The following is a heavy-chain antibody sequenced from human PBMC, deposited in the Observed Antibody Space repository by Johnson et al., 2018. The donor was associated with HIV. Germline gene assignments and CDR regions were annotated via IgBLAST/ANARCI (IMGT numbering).Heavy chain of an antibody. V-gene: IGHV3-33*06. CDR2: IWYDGSNK. D-gene: IGHD2-15*01. Sequence: QMQLVESGGGVVQPGRSLRLSCSASGFTFSSYGMHWVRQAPGKGLAWVAVIWYDGSNKYYADSVKGRFTISRDNSKNTLYLQMNSLRAEDTAVYCCAKELLLRAFDIWGQGTMVTVSS. J-gene: IGHJ3*02. CDR3: AKELLLRAFDI. CDR1: GFTFSSYG.